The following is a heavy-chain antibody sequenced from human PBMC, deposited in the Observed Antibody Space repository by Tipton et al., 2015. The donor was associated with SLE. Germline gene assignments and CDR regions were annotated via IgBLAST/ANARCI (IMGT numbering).Heavy chain of an antibody. CDR1: GFTFSSYG. D-gene: IGHD1-26*01. V-gene: IGHV3-33*01. CDR3: ARDLNSGSSVEAFDI. J-gene: IGHJ3*02. Sequence: SLRLSCAASGFTFSSYGMHWVRQAPGKGLEWVAVIWYDGSNKYYADSVKGRFTISRDNAKNSLYLQMNSLRAEDTAVYYCARDLNSGSSVEAFDIWGQGTAVTVSS. CDR2: IWYDGSNK.